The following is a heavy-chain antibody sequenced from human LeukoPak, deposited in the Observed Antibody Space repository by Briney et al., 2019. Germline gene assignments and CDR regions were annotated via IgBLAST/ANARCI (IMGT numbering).Heavy chain of an antibody. CDR2: ISYVGSNK. D-gene: IGHD6-13*01. J-gene: IGHJ6*02. CDR1: GFTFSSYA. Sequence: GGSLRLSCAASGFTFSSYAMHWVRQAPGKGLEWVAVISYVGSNKYYADSVKGRFTISRDNSKNTLYLQMNSLRAEDTAVYYCASGHSTTLGVWYYYYGMDVWGQGTTVTVSS. CDR3: ASGHSTTLGVWYYYYGMDV. V-gene: IGHV3-30-3*01.